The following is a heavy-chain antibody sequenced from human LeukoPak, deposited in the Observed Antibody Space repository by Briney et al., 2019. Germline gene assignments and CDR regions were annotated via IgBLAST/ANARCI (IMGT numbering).Heavy chain of an antibody. CDR3: ARDNNWNPLVY. D-gene: IGHD1-20*01. CDR1: GYSFINSC. J-gene: IGHJ4*02. Sequence: ASVKVSCKASGYSFINSCIRWVRQAPGQGLEWMGWISTYNANTKYAQNFQGRVTMTTNTSTSTAYMELRGLRSDDTAVYYCARDNNWNPLVYWGQGTLVTVSS. CDR2: ISTYNANT. V-gene: IGHV1-18*01.